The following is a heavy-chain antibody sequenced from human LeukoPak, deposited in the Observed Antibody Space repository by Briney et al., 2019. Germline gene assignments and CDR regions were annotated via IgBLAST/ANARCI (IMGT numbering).Heavy chain of an antibody. Sequence: PGGSLRLSCAASGFTFSSYGMHWVRQAPGKGLEWVAFIRYDGSNKYYADSVKGRFTIPRDNSKNTLYLQMNSLRAEDTAVYYCAKDLADGYNSVDYWGQGTLVTVSS. CDR1: GFTFSSYG. J-gene: IGHJ4*02. D-gene: IGHD5-24*01. CDR3: AKDLADGYNSVDY. V-gene: IGHV3-30*02. CDR2: IRYDGSNK.